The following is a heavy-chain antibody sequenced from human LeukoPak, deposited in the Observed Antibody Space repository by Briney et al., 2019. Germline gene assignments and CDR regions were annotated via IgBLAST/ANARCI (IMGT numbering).Heavy chain of an antibody. V-gene: IGHV3-7*03. CDR1: VFTFSSYW. J-gene: IGHJ4*02. CDR3: ATGAGCGY. Sequence: GGSLRLSCAASVFTFSSYWMTWVRQAPGKGLEWVANIKQDGSERNYVDSVKGRFTISRDNAKNSLYLQMNTLRDEDTAVYYCATGAGCGYWGQGTLVTVSS. CDR2: IKQDGSER. D-gene: IGHD6-19*01.